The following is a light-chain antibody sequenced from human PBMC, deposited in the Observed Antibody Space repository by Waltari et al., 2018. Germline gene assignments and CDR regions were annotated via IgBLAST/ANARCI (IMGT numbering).Light chain of an antibody. CDR3: SSFTTSYTRL. V-gene: IGLV2-14*01. CDR1: SSDVGGYKY. Sequence: QSALTQPASVSGSPGQSITISCTGTSSDVGGYKYVSWYQQHPGKVPKVIIYEVINRPSGVSYRFSGSKSGNTASLTISGLQAEDEADYYCSSFTTSYTRLFGGGTKLTVL. J-gene: IGLJ3*02. CDR2: EVI.